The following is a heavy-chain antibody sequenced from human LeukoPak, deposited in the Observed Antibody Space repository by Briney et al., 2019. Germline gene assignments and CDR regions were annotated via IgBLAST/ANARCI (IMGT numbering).Heavy chain of an antibody. J-gene: IGHJ4*02. CDR1: GFTFSAYA. V-gene: IGHV3-23*01. CDR2: ISGGGDFS. Sequence: PGGSLRLSCAASGFTFSAYAMSWVRQAPGKGLEWVSAISGGGDFSYYADSVKGRFTISRDNSKNTLYLQMNSLRAEDTAVYYCAKMLYYYDSSGYYDYWGQGTLVTVSS. CDR3: AKMLYYYDSSGYYDY. D-gene: IGHD3-22*01.